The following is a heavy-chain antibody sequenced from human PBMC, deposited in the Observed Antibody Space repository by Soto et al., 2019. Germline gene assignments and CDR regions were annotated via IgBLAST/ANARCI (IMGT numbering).Heavy chain of an antibody. Sequence: QVQLVQSGAEVKKPGASVKVSCKASGYTFTSYGTSWVRQAPGQGLEWMGWINAHNGNTKYAQKLQGRVTMTTDTSTSTAYMELRGVRCDDTAVYYCARDLFVGFDYWGQGTLVTVSS. CDR2: INAHNGNT. D-gene: IGHD3-3*01. V-gene: IGHV1-18*01. J-gene: IGHJ4*02. CDR1: GYTFTSYG. CDR3: ARDLFVGFDY.